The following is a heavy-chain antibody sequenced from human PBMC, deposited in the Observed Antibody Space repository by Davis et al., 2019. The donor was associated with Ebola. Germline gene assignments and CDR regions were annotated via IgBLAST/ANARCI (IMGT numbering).Heavy chain of an antibody. J-gene: IGHJ4*02. D-gene: IGHD6-6*01. Sequence: SETLSLTCAVEGGAGSGEYWSWIRQPPGKGLEWIGEIIHSGSANYNPSLKSRVTISVDTSKNQFSLKLTSVTAADTAVYYCARSSSLRLPDYWDQGTQVPFSS. CDR3: ARSSSLRLPDY. CDR2: IIHSGSA. V-gene: IGHV4-34*12. CDR1: GGAGSGEY.